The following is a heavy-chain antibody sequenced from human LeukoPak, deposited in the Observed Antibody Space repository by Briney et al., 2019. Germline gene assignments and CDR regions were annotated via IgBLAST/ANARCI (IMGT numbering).Heavy chain of an antibody. CDR2: INPNSGGT. J-gene: IGHJ3*02. V-gene: IGHV1-2*02. D-gene: IGHD1-26*01. Sequence: ASVKVSCKASGYTFTGYYMHWARQAPGQGLEWMGWINPNSGGTNYAQKFQGRVTMTRDTSISTAYMELSRLRSDDTAVYYCARGYEEWELLLGAFDIWGQGTMVTVSS. CDR3: ARGYEEWELLLGAFDI. CDR1: GYTFTGYY.